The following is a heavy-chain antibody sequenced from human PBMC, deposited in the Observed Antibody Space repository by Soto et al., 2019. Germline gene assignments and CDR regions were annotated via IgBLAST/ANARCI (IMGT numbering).Heavy chain of an antibody. V-gene: IGHV1-46*01. CDR3: ARELKGIAAPPAWGYYGMDV. J-gene: IGHJ6*02. D-gene: IGHD6-13*01. Sequence: ASVKVSCKASGYTFTSYYMHWVRQAPGQGLEWMGIINPSGGSTSYAQKFQGRVTMTRDASTSTVYMELSSLRSEDTAVYYCARELKGIAAPPAWGYYGMDVWGQGTTVTVSS. CDR2: INPSGGST. CDR1: GYTFTSYY.